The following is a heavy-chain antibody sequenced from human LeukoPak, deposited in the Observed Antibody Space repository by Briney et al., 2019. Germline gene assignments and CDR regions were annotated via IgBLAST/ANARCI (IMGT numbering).Heavy chain of an antibody. J-gene: IGHJ4*02. CDR2: IYYSGST. CDR1: GGSISSGSYY. V-gene: IGHV4-61*01. Sequence: SETLSLTCTVSGGSISSGSYYWSWIRQPPGKGLEWIGYIYYSGSTNYNPSLKSRVTMSVDTSKNQFSLKLSSVTAADTAVYYCARERRGWYLDYWGQGTLVTVSS. CDR3: ARERRGWYLDY. D-gene: IGHD2-15*01.